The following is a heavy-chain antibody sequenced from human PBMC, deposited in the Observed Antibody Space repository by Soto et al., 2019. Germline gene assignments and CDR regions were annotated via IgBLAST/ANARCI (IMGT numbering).Heavy chain of an antibody. J-gene: IGHJ3*02. CDR3: GRGRGGWFINQLLNAFDI. CDR2: IYYSGST. D-gene: IGHD2-2*01. CDR1: GGSISSYY. Sequence: PSETLFLTCTVSGGSISSYYWSWIRQPPGKGLEWIGYIYYSGSTNYNPSLKSRVTISVDTSKNQFSLKLSSVTAADTAVYYCGRGRGGWFINQLLNAFDIWGQGTMVTVSS. V-gene: IGHV4-59*01.